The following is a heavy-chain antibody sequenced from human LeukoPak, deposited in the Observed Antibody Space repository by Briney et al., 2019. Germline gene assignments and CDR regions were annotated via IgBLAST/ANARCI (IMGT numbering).Heavy chain of an antibody. J-gene: IGHJ5*02. CDR1: GFTISSYS. Sequence: GGSLRLSCAASGFTISSYSMNWVRQARGKGLEWVSSISSSSSYIYYADSVKGRFTISRDNAKNSLYLQMNSLRAEDTAVYYCARAPIGAAGFLSWFDPWGQGALVTVSS. CDR3: ARAPIGAAGFLSWFDP. V-gene: IGHV3-21*01. CDR2: ISSSSSYI. D-gene: IGHD6-13*01.